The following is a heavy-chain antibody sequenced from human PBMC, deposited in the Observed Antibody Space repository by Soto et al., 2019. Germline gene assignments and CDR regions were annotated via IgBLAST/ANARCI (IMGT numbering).Heavy chain of an antibody. CDR3: ARENDYGNGWFDP. V-gene: IGHV3-66*01. Sequence: QHGGSLGLSCAVSGFTVSSNYMSWVRQAPGKGLEWVSVIYSGGSTYYADSVKGRFTISRDNSKNTLYLQMNSLRAEDTAVYYCARENDYGNGWFDPWGQGTLVTVSS. CDR1: GFTVSSNY. D-gene: IGHD4-17*01. J-gene: IGHJ5*02. CDR2: IYSGGST.